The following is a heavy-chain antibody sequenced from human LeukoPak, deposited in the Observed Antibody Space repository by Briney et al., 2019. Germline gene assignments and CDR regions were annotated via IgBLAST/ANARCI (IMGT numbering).Heavy chain of an antibody. CDR3: AKNDLGYCSGGSCYVDY. D-gene: IGHD2-15*01. V-gene: IGHV3-23*01. CDR1: GFTFSSYA. CDR2: ISGSGGST. J-gene: IGHJ4*02. Sequence: GGSLRLSCAASGFTFSSYAMSWVRQAPGKGLEWVSAISGSGGSTYCADSVKGRFTISRDNSKNTLYLQMNSLRAEDTAVYYCAKNDLGYCSGGSCYVDYWGQGTLVTVSS.